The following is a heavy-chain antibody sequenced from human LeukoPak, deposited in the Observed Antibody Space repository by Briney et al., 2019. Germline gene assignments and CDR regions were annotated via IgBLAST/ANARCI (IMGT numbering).Heavy chain of an antibody. D-gene: IGHD4-11*01. Sequence: GGSLRLSCAASGFTVSSNYMSWVRQAPGKGLEWVSVVYSGGSTYYADSVKGRFTISRDNSKNTLYLQMNSPRAEDTAVYYCARSNYGDYRDYWGQGTLVTVSS. CDR3: ARSNYGDYRDY. CDR1: GFTVSSNY. V-gene: IGHV3-66*01. J-gene: IGHJ4*02. CDR2: VYSGGST.